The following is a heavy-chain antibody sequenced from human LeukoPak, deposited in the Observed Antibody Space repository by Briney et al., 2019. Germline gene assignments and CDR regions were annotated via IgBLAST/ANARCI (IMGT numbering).Heavy chain of an antibody. Sequence: ASVKVSCKASGYTFTNYDINWVRQATGQGLEWMGWMNPNSGNTGYAQKFQGRVTMTRNTSISTAYMELSSLRSEDTAVYYCASWGKGVLDAFDIWGQGTMVTVSS. J-gene: IGHJ3*02. CDR1: GYTFTNYD. V-gene: IGHV1-8*01. CDR2: MNPNSGNT. D-gene: IGHD3-16*01. CDR3: ASWGKGVLDAFDI.